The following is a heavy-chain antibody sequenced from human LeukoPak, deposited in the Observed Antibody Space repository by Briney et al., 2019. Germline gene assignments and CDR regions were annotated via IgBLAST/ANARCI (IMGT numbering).Heavy chain of an antibody. Sequence: GGSLRLSCVASGFTFSSYWMSWVRQAPGKGPEWVANIKQDGSEKYYVDSVKGRFTISRDNAKNSLFLQMNSLRAEDTAVYYCARGWGDCTTVSCYTGGDVFDMWGQGTMVTVSS. J-gene: IGHJ3*02. D-gene: IGHD2-2*02. CDR1: GFTFSSYW. CDR2: IKQDGSEK. CDR3: ARGWGDCTTVSCYTGGDVFDM. V-gene: IGHV3-7*01.